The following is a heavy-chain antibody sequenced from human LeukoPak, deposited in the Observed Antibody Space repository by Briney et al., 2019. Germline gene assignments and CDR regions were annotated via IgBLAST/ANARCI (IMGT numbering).Heavy chain of an antibody. CDR2: IYYSGIT. Sequence: PSQTLPLTCTVSGGSTSSGGFYWTWIRQRPGKGLEWIGNIYYSGITSYNPSLKSRITISIDTSKNNFSLGLSSVTAADTAVYYCARDRSQWRAWGPGILVTVSS. D-gene: IGHD6-19*01. CDR3: ARDRSQWRA. V-gene: IGHV4-31*03. CDR1: GGSTSSGGFY. J-gene: IGHJ4*02.